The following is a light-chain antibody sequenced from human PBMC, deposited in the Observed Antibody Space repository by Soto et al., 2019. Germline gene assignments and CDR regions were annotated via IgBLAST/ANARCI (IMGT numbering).Light chain of an antibody. Sequence: EIVLTQSPGTLSLSPGEVATLSCRASQSISSRLAWYQQKPGQAPRLLIYDASNSDTGIPDRFSGSVSGADFTLTIIRLEPEDFAVYYCQHEGYTLPNTFDQGTKLEIK. CDR2: DAS. CDR1: QSISSR. CDR3: QHEGYTLPNT. V-gene: IGKV3-20*01. J-gene: IGKJ2*01.